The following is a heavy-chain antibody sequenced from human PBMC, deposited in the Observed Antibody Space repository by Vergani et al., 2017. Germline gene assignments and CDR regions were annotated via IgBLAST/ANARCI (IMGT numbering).Heavy chain of an antibody. D-gene: IGHD6-6*01. CDR1: GFTFDDYA. J-gene: IGHJ3*02. CDR3: AKASYSSSSGTDAFDI. CDR2: ISWNSGSI. V-gene: IGHV3-9*01. Sequence: EVQLVESGGGLVQPGRSLRLSCAASGFTFDDYAMHWVRQAPGKGLEWVSGISWNSGSIGYADSVKGRFTISRDNAKNSLYLQMNSLRAEDTALYYCAKASYSSSSGTDAFDIWGQGTMVTVSS.